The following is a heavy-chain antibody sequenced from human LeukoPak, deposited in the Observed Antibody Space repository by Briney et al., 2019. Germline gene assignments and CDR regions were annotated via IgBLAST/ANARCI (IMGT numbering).Heavy chain of an antibody. V-gene: IGHV4-34*01. Sequence: SETQSLTCAVYGGSLSGYYWSWIRQPPGKGLEWIGDINHSGSTNYNPSLKSRVTISVDTSKNQFSLKLSSVTAADTAVYYCARVGYYDFWSGHANVIDYWGQGTLVTVSS. D-gene: IGHD3-3*01. CDR3: ARVGYYDFWSGHANVIDY. J-gene: IGHJ4*02. CDR1: GGSLSGYY. CDR2: INHSGST.